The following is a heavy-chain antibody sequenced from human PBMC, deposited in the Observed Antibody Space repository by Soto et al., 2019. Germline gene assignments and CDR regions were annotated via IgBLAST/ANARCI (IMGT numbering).Heavy chain of an antibody. CDR1: GGTFSSYA. V-gene: IGHV1-69*01. CDR2: FIPMFATA. J-gene: IGHJ6*02. D-gene: IGHD3-10*01. Sequence: QVQLVQSGAEVKKPGSSVKVSCQASGGTFSSYAISWVRQAPGQGLEWMGGFIPMFATANYALKFQGRVTITADESTSTAYMELNSLRSEDTAIYYCARGRGPYYYHALDVWGRGTTVTVAS. CDR3: ARGRGPYYYHALDV.